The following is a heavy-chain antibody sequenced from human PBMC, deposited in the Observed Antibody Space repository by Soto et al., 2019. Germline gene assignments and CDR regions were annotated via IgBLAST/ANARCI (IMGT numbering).Heavy chain of an antibody. V-gene: IGHV4-31*03. Sequence: PSDTLSLTCTVSGGSIRSVGYYWIWILQHPGKGLEWIGYIYYSGSTYYNPSLKSRVTISVDTSKNQFSLKLSSVTAADTAVYYCARHLRWGVIIDYYYGMDVWGQGNTVTVSS. D-gene: IGHD3-10*01. CDR2: IYYSGST. CDR1: GGSIRSVGYY. J-gene: IGHJ6*02. CDR3: ARHLRWGVIIDYYYGMDV.